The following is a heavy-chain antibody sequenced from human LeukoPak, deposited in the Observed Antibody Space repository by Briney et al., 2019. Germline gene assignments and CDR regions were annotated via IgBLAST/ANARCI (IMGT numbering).Heavy chain of an antibody. CDR1: GFTFSSFV. J-gene: IGHJ4*02. V-gene: IGHV3-23*01. CDR2: ISGSGVYK. D-gene: IGHD2-8*02. CDR3: AKVSCTGGTCSSFDY. Sequence: PGGSLRLSCAASGFTFSSFVMSWVRQAPGKGLEWVSSISGSGVYKYYTDSVKGRFTISRDNSKNTLYVQMNSLRAEDTAVYYCAKVSCTGGTCSSFDYWGRGTLATVSS.